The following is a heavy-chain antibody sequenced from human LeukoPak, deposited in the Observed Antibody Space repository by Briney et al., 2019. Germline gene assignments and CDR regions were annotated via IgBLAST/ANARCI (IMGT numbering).Heavy chain of an antibody. CDR1: GYTFTSYG. V-gene: IGHV1-69*05. D-gene: IGHD3-22*01. CDR3: ARGRHSSGYFHD. CDR2: IIPIFGTA. Sequence: GASVKVSCKASGYTFTSYGISWVRQAPGQGLEWMGGIIPIFGTANYAQKFQGRVTITTDESTSTAYMELSSLRSEDTAVYYCARGRHSSGYFHDWGQGTLVTVSS. J-gene: IGHJ4*02.